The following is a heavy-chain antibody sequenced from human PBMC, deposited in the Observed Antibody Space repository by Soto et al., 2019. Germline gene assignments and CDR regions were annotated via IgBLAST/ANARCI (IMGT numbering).Heavy chain of an antibody. V-gene: IGHV3-23*01. Sequence: GGSLRLSCAASGFIFSNYVMSWVRQAPGKGLEWVSVISGSGGVTYYADSVKGRFTISRDNSKNTLYLQMNSLRADDTAIYYCARITSLNMRVRWFDPWGQGTLVTVSS. CDR3: ARITSLNMRVRWFDP. CDR2: ISGSGGVT. CDR1: GFIFSNYV. J-gene: IGHJ5*02.